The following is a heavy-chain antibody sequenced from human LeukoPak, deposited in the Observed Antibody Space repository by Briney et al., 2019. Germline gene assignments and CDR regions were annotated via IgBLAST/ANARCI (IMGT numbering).Heavy chain of an antibody. J-gene: IGHJ4*02. V-gene: IGHV1-69*13. CDR2: IIPIFGTA. D-gene: IGHD5-24*01. Sequence: SVKVSCKASGYTFTSYYMHWVRQAPGQGLEWMGGIIPIFGTANYAQKFQGRVTITADESTSTAYMELSSLRSEDTAVYYCARDGSRDGYKTTYDYWGQGTLVTVSS. CDR3: ARDGSRDGYKTTYDY. CDR1: GYTFTSYY.